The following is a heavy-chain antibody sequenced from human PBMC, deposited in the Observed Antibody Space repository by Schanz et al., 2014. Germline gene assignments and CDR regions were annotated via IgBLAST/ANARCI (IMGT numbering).Heavy chain of an antibody. Sequence: EVQLLESGGGLVQPGGSLRLSCAASGFTFSSYAMSWVRQAPGKGLEWVSGISGSGGSTYYADSVKGRFTISRDNSKNTLYLQMNSLRAEDTAVYYCAKDLLYGAPMPLNHLDYWGQGTLXTVSS. CDR3: AKDLLYGAPMPLNHLDY. D-gene: IGHD2-2*01. J-gene: IGHJ4*02. CDR1: GFTFSSYA. V-gene: IGHV3-23*01. CDR2: ISGSGGST.